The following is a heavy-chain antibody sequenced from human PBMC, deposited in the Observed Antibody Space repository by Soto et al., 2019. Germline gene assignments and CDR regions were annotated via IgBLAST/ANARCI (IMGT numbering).Heavy chain of an antibody. CDR2: INAGNGNT. Sequence: QVQLVQSGAEVKKPGASVKVSCKASGYTFTSYAMHWVRQAPGQRLAWMGWINAGNGNTKYSQKFQGRVTITRDPSASTAYMELSSLRSEDTAVYYCARVGVRGVIGWFDPWGQGTLVTVSS. D-gene: IGHD3-10*01. CDR3: ARVGVRGVIGWFDP. J-gene: IGHJ5*02. CDR1: GYTFTSYA. V-gene: IGHV1-3*01.